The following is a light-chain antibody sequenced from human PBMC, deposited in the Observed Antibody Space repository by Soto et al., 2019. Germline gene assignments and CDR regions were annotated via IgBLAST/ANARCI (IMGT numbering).Light chain of an antibody. V-gene: IGKV1-6*01. CDR3: LQDYTYPYT. J-gene: IGKJ2*01. CDR2: ASS. Sequence: AIQLTQSPASLSASVGDRVIITCRASQGIRNDLAWYQQKPGKAPKFLMYASSDLQTGVPSRFSGSGSGTDFTLTLSSLQPEDFATYYCLQDYTYPYTFGQGTTLEI. CDR1: QGIRND.